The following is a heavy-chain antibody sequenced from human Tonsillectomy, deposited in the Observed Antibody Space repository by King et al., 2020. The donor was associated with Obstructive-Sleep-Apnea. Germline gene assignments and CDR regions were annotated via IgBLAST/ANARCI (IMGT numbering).Heavy chain of an antibody. CDR3: TRIDINGWLDF. D-gene: IGHD6-19*01. CDR1: GFTFGDYA. CDR2: IRSKAYGGTA. V-gene: IGHV3-49*03. J-gene: IGHJ4*02. Sequence: QLVQSGGGLVQPGRSLRLSCTASGFTFGDYAMSWFRQAPGKGLEWVGFIRSKAYGGTADCAAAVQGRCTVSRDDSKSIASLQMNSLKVEDTAVYYCTRIDINGWLDFWGQGTLVTVSS.